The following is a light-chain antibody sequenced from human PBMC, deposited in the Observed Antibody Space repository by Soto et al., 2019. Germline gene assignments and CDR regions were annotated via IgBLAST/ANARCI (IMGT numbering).Light chain of an antibody. V-gene: IGKV1-5*03. CDR1: QSINRW. J-gene: IGKJ2*01. CDR3: QQYSTYPYI. CDR2: KAS. Sequence: DIQMTQSPSSLSASLGDRVTITFRASQSINRWLAWYQQKPGKAPKLLIYKASSLESGVPPRFSGGGIGTEFSLSISSLQPDDFATYYCQQYSTYPYIFGQGTKV.